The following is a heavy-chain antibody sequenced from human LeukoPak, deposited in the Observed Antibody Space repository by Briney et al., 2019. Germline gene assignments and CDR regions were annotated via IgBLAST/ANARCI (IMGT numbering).Heavy chain of an antibody. J-gene: IGHJ4*02. CDR3: AKGDRSGSYSYFDY. D-gene: IGHD3-10*01. Sequence: GGSLRLFCVASGFTFSSYAMSWVRQAPGKGLEWVSSISASGGNTYYADSVQGRFTISRDNSKNTLYLQMNSLRAEDTVVFYCAKGDRSGSYSYFDYWGQGTLVTVSS. V-gene: IGHV3-23*01. CDR1: GFTFSSYA. CDR2: ISASGGNT.